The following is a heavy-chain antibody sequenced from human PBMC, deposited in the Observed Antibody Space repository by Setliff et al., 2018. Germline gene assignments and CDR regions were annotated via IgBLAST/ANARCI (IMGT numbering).Heavy chain of an antibody. D-gene: IGHD2-2*01. Sequence: SETLSLTCTVSGGSISSSYWSWIRQPPGKGLEWIGYIYYSGSTNYNPSLKSRVAVSFDPSKNRFSLKLSSVTAADTAVYYCARDAMTVLADAFDIWGHGAMVTVS. V-gene: IGHV4-59*01. CDR2: IYYSGST. CDR3: ARDAMTVLADAFDI. J-gene: IGHJ3*02. CDR1: GGSISSSY.